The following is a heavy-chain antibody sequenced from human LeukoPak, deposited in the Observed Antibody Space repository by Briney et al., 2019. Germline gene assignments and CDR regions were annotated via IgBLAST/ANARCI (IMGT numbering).Heavy chain of an antibody. CDR2: IGSDGKT. CDR1: GFTFSAYA. V-gene: IGHV3-23*01. J-gene: IGHJ6*02. Sequence: SGGSLRLSCEASGFTFSAYAMTWVRQAPGKGLEWVSSIGSDGKTHYSESVKGRFAISRDNSKSMLFLQLNSLRAEDTALYYCARDLHYYVAMDVRGQGTTVTVSS. CDR3: ARDLHYYVAMDV. D-gene: IGHD3-10*02.